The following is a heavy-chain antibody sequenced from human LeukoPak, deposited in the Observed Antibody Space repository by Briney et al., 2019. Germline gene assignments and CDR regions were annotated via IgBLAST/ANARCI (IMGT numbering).Heavy chain of an antibody. Sequence: GRSLRLSCAASGFTFNSYYMSCVRQAPGKGLVWVSRINRDGSDTIYAASVKGRFTISRDNAKNTLFLQMNSLRAEDTAVYYCAREDFGVDYWGQGTLVTVSS. CDR3: AREDFGVDY. CDR1: GFTFNSYY. D-gene: IGHD3-10*01. CDR2: INRDGSDT. J-gene: IGHJ4*02. V-gene: IGHV3-74*01.